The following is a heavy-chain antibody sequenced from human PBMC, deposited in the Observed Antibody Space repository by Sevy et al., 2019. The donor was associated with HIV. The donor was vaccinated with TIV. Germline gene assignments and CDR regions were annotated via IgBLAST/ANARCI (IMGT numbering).Heavy chain of an antibody. Sequence: GESLRLSCAASGFTFSSYAMHWVSQAPAKGLGWVEVISCDGSNKYYADSVKGRFTISRDNSKNTLYLQMNSLRAEDMAVYYCVSGSYYRIDYWGQGTLVTVSS. V-gene: IGHV3-30*04. CDR3: VSGSYYRIDY. CDR2: ISCDGSNK. D-gene: IGHD1-26*01. CDR1: GFTFSSYA. J-gene: IGHJ4*02.